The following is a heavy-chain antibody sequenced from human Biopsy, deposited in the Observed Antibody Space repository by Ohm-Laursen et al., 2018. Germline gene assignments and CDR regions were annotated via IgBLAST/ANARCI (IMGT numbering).Heavy chain of an antibody. Sequence: SETLSLTCTVSGDSISSYYWSWIRQPPGKGLEWIGYVYYTGSTDYNPSLQSRVTISVDTSKNHFSLRLRSVTPADTAIYYCARDRGFYSDRTVPSYFDLWGRGTLVTVSS. J-gene: IGHJ2*01. CDR2: VYYTGST. D-gene: IGHD3-22*01. CDR1: GDSISSYY. CDR3: ARDRGFYSDRTVPSYFDL. V-gene: IGHV4-59*01.